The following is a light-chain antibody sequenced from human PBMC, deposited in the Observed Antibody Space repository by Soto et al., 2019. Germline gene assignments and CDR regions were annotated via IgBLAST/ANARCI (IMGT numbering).Light chain of an antibody. CDR3: QQYNNWPSLT. Sequence: EIVMTQSPATLSVSPGERATLSCRASQDISNKLAWYQQTPGQAPRLLIYGASTWATNLPARFSGSGSGTEFTLTISSLQSEDSAVYYCQQYNNWPSLTFGGGTKVDIK. V-gene: IGKV3-15*01. CDR1: QDISNK. J-gene: IGKJ4*01. CDR2: GAS.